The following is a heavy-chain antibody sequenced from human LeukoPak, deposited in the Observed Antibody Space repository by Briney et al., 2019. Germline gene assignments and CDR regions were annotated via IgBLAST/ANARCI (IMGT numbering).Heavy chain of an antibody. J-gene: IGHJ4*02. D-gene: IGHD1-14*01. CDR2: ISSSNSYI. CDR3: ARVYRRYFDY. Sequence: PGGSLRLSCAASRFTFSSYSMNWVRQAPGKGVEWVSSISSSNSYIYYADSVKGRFTISRDNAKNSLYLQMNSLRAEDTAVYYCARVYRRYFDYWGQGTLVTVSS. V-gene: IGHV3-21*01. CDR1: RFTFSSYS.